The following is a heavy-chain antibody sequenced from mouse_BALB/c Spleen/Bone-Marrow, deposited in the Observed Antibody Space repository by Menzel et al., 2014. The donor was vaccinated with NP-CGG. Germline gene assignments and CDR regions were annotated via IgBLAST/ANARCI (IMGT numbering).Heavy chain of an antibody. V-gene: IGHV1-80*01. J-gene: IGHJ2*01. CDR2: IYPGDDDT. Sequence: QVQLQQPGAELVRPGSSVKISCKASGYAFSLYWVNRVKQRPGQGLEWIGQIYPGDDDTDYNGKFKGKATLTADRSSSTAYMQLGSLTSEDSAVYFCARGGISIDYWGHGTTLTVSS. CDR3: ARGGISIDY. CDR1: GYAFSLYW.